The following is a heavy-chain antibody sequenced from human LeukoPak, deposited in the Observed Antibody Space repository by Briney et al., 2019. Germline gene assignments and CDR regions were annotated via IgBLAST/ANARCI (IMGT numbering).Heavy chain of an antibody. CDR1: GGSISNSSYY. CDR2: IYYSGTT. V-gene: IGHV4-39*01. Sequence: SETLSLTCTVSGGSISNSSYYWGWIRQPPGEGLEWIASIYYSGTTYYNPSLKSRVTISVDTSKNQFSLKLSSVTAADTAVYYCARHVGGRFRSGFDYWGQGTLVTVSS. D-gene: IGHD6-19*01. J-gene: IGHJ4*02. CDR3: ARHVGGRFRSGFDY.